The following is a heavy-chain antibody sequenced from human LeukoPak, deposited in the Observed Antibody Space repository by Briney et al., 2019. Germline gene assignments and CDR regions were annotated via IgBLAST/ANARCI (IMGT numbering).Heavy chain of an antibody. D-gene: IGHD3-16*02. Sequence: GGSLRLSCAASGVTLSSFAMSWARQAPGKGLEWVANIKQDGSEKYYVDSVKGRFTISRDNAKSSLYLQMNSLRAEDTAVYYCARALYDYVWGSYHHWGQGTLVTVSS. CDR1: GVTLSSFA. V-gene: IGHV3-7*03. CDR3: ARALYDYVWGSYHH. CDR2: IKQDGSEK. J-gene: IGHJ4*02.